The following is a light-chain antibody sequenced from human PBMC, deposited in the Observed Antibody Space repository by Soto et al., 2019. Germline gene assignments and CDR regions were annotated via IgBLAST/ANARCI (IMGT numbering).Light chain of an antibody. Sequence: QSALTQPASVSGSPGQSITISCTGTSSDVGAYYYVSWYQQHPGTAPKLLIYDVSNRPSGVSNRFSGSKSGNTASLTISGVQAEDEADYYCSSYTTSSTVVFSGGTKVTVL. CDR1: SSDVGAYYY. CDR2: DVS. V-gene: IGLV2-14*03. CDR3: SSYTTSSTVV. J-gene: IGLJ3*02.